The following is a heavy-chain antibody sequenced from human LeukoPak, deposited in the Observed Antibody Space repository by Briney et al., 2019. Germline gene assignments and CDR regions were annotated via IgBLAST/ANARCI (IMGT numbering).Heavy chain of an antibody. J-gene: IGHJ4*02. Sequence: GGSLRLSCAASGFTFSTYWMHWVRQAPGKGLEWVANIRQDGSEKYYVDSVKGRFTISRDNAKNSLYLQMNSLRAEDTAVYYCAKDQYCSSTSCYTPFDYWGQGTLVTVSS. CDR1: GFTFSTYW. CDR2: IRQDGSEK. CDR3: AKDQYCSSTSCYTPFDY. V-gene: IGHV3-7*01. D-gene: IGHD2-2*02.